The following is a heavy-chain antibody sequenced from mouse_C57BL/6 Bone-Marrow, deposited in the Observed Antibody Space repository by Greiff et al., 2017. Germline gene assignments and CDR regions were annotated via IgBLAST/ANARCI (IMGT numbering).Heavy chain of an antibody. CDR1: GYTFTSYW. J-gene: IGHJ3*01. Sequence: QVQLQQPGAELVKPGASVKLSCKASGYTFTSYWMHWVKQRPGRGLEWIGRIVPNSGGTKYNEKFKSKATLTVDKPSSTAYMQLSSLTAEDSAVYSCARDEKNGSLFAYWGQGTLVTVSA. CDR3: ARDEKNGSLFAY. D-gene: IGHD1-1*01. V-gene: IGHV1-72*01. CDR2: IVPNSGGT.